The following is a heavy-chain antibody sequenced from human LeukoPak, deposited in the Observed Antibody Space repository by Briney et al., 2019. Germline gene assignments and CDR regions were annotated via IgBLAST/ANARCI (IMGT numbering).Heavy chain of an antibody. Sequence: GGSLRLSCAASGFTFSSHGMHWVRQTPAKGLEWVAFIRYDGSNKYYADSVKGRFTISRDNSRSTVDLQMNSLRVEDTGIYYCARDEIPSGTWGQGTMVIVSS. CDR1: GFTFSSHG. CDR2: IRYDGSNK. V-gene: IGHV3-30*02. J-gene: IGHJ3*01. CDR3: ARDEIPSGT. D-gene: IGHD6-25*01.